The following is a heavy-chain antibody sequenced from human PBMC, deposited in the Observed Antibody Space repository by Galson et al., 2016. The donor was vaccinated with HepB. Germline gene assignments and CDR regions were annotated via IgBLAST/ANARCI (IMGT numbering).Heavy chain of an antibody. Sequence: SLRLSCAASGFTFSNYAMNWVRQAPGKGLEWVSFISNSGDTTYYADSVKGRFSVSRDNFKDTLYLQMNSLRVEDTATYYCAKRGGARQLQTGRYYYHFMDVWGKGTPVTVSS. CDR1: GFTFSNYA. D-gene: IGHD5-24*01. V-gene: IGHV3-23*01. J-gene: IGHJ6*03. CDR2: ISNSGDTT. CDR3: AKRGGARQLQTGRYYYHFMDV.